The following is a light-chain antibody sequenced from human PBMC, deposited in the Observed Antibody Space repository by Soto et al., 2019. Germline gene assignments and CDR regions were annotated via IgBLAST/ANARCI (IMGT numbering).Light chain of an antibody. J-gene: IGLJ1*01. CDR1: SSDVGRYNY. CDR2: DVA. V-gene: IGLV2-11*01. Sequence: QSVLTQPRSVSGSPGQSVTISCTGTSSDVGRYNYVSWYQQHPGKAPKVILYDVAERPSGFPDRFSASTSATSASLAITGLQAEDEGDYYCQSYDNRLSGYVFGTGTKLTVL. CDR3: QSYDNRLSGYV.